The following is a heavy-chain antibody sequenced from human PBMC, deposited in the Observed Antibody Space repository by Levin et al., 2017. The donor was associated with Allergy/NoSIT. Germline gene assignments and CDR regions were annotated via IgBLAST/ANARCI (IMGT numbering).Heavy chain of an antibody. CDR3: ARRRPGGYSYFDY. Sequence: SETLSLTCTVSGGSVSNTNYYWGWVRQPPGKGLEWIGNINHSGSTYYNPSLKSRVTISVDTSKNQFSLNLNSVTAADTAVYFCARRRPGGYSYFDYWGRGTLVTVSS. CDR2: INHSGST. CDR1: GGSVSNTNYY. D-gene: IGHD5-18*01. J-gene: IGHJ4*02. V-gene: IGHV4-39*01.